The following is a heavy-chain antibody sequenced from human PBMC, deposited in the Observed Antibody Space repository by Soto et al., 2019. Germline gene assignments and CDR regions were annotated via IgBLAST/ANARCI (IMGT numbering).Heavy chain of an antibody. CDR3: ARGFPLDSSVYHLDY. CDR1: VGSFSGYY. D-gene: IGHD3-22*01. V-gene: IGHV4-34*01. J-gene: IGHJ4*02. CDR2: INHSGST. Sequence: QVQLQQWGADLLKLSEPLPPPSPAMVGSFSGYYWSWTPHPPGRGLGWIGEINHSGSTNSNPSLKSRVTISVDTSKNQFSLKLSSVTAADTAVYYCARGFPLDSSVYHLDYWGQGTLVTVSS.